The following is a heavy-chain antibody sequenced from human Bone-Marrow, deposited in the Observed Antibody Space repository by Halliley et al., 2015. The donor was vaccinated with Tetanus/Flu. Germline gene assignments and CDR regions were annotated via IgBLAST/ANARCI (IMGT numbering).Heavy chain of an antibody. CDR1: GYSFTTYW. D-gene: IGHD2-2*01. CDR2: IYPGDSDT. CDR3: AALSPASHFTAC. V-gene: IGHV5-51*01. Sequence: QLVQSGAEVKKPGESLKISCKGSGYSFTTYWIGWVRQVPGKGLELMGIIYPGDSDTRYSPSFQGQVIISADKSVSTAYLQWSTLKAAAAAVYYCAALSPASHFTACWGQGTLVIVSS. J-gene: IGHJ4*02.